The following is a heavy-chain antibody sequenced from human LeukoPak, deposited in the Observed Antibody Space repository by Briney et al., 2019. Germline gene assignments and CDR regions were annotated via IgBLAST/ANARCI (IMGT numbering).Heavy chain of an antibody. J-gene: IGHJ4*02. CDR3: TTELDVRPNHY. CDR1: GLTFSNAW. CDR2: IKRKSDGGTT. V-gene: IGHV3-15*01. Sequence: PGGSLRLSCAASGLTFSNAWMSWVRQAPGKGLEWVGRIKRKSDGGTTDYAAPVKGRFTISRDDSKNALYLQMNSLKSEDTAVYYCTTELDVRPNHYWGQGTLVTVSS. D-gene: IGHD1-14*01.